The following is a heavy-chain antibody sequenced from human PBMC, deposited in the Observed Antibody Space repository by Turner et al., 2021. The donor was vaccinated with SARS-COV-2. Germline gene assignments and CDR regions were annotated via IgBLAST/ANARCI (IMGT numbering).Heavy chain of an antibody. Sequence: QVQLVQSGAEVKKPGASVTVSCKVSGYTLIELSMHWVRQAPGKGLEWMGGCDPEDGETIYAQKFQGRVTMTEDTSTDTAYMELSSLRSEDTAVYYCATGYAYCGADCSIDYWGQGTLVTVSS. J-gene: IGHJ4*02. CDR2: CDPEDGET. CDR1: GYTLIELS. V-gene: IGHV1-24*01. CDR3: ATGYAYCGADCSIDY. D-gene: IGHD2-21*02.